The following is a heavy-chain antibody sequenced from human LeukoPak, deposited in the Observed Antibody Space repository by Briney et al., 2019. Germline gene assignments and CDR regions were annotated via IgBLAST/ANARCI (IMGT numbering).Heavy chain of an antibody. CDR3: TRHPWGVRDGYNEGGDY. CDR2: IRSKANSYAT. V-gene: IGHV3-73*01. Sequence: GGSLRLSCAASGFTFSGSAMHWVRQASGKGLEWVGRIRSKANSYATAYAASVKGRFTISRDDSKNTAYPQMNSLKTEDTAVYYCTRHPWGVRDGYNEGGDYWGQGTLVTVSS. J-gene: IGHJ4*02. D-gene: IGHD5-24*01. CDR1: GFTFSGSA.